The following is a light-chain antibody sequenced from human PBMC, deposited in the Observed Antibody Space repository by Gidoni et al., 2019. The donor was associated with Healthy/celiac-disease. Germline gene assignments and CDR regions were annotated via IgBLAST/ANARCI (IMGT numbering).Light chain of an antibody. CDR2: AAS. J-gene: IGKJ1*01. CDR3: QQSYSTPGT. V-gene: IGKV1-39*01. Sequence: IQMTQSPSSLSASVGDRVTITCRASPSISSYLNWYQQKPGKAPKLLIYAASSLQSGVPSRFSGSGSGTDFTLTISSLQPEDFATYYCQQSYSTPGTFGQGTKVEIK. CDR1: PSISSY.